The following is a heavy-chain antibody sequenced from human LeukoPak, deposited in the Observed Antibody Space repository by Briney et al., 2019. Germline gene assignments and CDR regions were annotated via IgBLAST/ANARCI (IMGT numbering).Heavy chain of an antibody. CDR1: GFTFSSYA. Sequence: GSLRLSCAASGFTFSSYAMSWVRKAPGKGLKWFSAISGSGGSTYYADSVKGRFTISRDNSKNTLYLQMNSLRAEDTAVYYCAKAGSSSWDPLDYWGQGTLVTVSS. CDR2: ISGSGGST. CDR3: AKAGSSSWDPLDY. V-gene: IGHV3-23*01. J-gene: IGHJ4*02. D-gene: IGHD6-13*01.